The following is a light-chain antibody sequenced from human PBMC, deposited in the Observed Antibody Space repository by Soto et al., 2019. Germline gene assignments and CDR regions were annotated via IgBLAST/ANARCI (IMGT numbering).Light chain of an antibody. V-gene: IGKV3-20*01. Sequence: EIVLTQSPGTLSLSPGDRATLSCRASQSVSSSSLAWYQQKPGQAPRLLISGASSRDTGIPDRFSGSGSGTDVTLTIRRLEPEDVAVYYCQQYGGSPYTFGQGTKLEIK. CDR1: QSVSSSS. CDR3: QQYGGSPYT. CDR2: GAS. J-gene: IGKJ2*01.